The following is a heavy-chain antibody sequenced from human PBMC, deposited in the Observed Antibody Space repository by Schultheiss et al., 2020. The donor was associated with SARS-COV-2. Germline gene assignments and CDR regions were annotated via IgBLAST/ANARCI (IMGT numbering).Heavy chain of an antibody. CDR2: INPSGGST. CDR1: GYTFTNYA. J-gene: IGHJ6*03. V-gene: IGHV1-46*04. Sequence: ASVKVSCKASGYTFTNYAMHWVRQAPGQGLEWMGIINPSGGSTSYAQKLQGRVTMTRDTSTSTVYMELSSLRSEDTAVYYCARESGPSLRSYYYMDVWGKGTTVTVSS. D-gene: IGHD5/OR15-5a*01. CDR3: ARESGPSLRSYYYMDV.